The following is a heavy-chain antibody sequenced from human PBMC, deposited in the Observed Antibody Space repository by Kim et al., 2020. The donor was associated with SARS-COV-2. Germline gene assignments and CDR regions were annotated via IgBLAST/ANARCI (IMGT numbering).Heavy chain of an antibody. J-gene: IGHJ6*02. Sequence: SETLSLTCAVYGGSFSGYYWSWIRQPPGKGLEWIGEISHDGDTTFSPSLKSRVTMSIDTSKNQFSVKVRSVTAADTAVYFCVRGRGYNDVFTGRLHYYGMGVGGQGTAVTVS. D-gene: IGHD3-9*01. CDR2: ISHDGDT. CDR3: VRGRGYNDVFTGRLHYYGMGV. V-gene: IGHV4-34*01. CDR1: GGSFSGYY.